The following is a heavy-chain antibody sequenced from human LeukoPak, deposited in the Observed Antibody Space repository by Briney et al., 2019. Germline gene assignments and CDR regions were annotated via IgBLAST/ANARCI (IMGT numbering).Heavy chain of an antibody. CDR3: ARATIAVAEHFDY. J-gene: IGHJ4*02. V-gene: IGHV3-7*01. D-gene: IGHD6-19*01. CDR2: IKNDGSET. CDR1: GFTFSSYA. Sequence: GGSLRLSCAASGFTFSSYAMSWVRQAPGKGLEWVGHIKNDGSETYYLDSLKGRFTISRDNAKNSLYLQMNSLRAEDTAVYYCARATIAVAEHFDYWGQGTLVTVSS.